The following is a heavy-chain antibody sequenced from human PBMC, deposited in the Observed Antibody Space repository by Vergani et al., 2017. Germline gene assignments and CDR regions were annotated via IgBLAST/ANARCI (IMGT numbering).Heavy chain of an antibody. J-gene: IGHJ6*02. CDR3: AKSDGKNAMDV. V-gene: IGHV3-30*02. CDR1: GFTFSSYG. Sequence: QAQVVESGGGMVQPGGSLTISCAASGFTFSSYGVHWVRQAPGKGLEWVAFMRFDGRKKNYADSVKGRFTISRDNSENTLFVQMNSLGPEDTAVYYCAKSDGKNAMDVWGQGTTVTVSS. CDR2: MRFDGRKK. D-gene: IGHD2-21*02.